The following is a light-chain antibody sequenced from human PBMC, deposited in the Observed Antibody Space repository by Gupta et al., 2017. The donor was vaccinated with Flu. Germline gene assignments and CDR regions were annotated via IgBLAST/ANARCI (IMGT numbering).Light chain of an antibody. CDR3: QQYNDWPLT. CDR2: GAS. V-gene: IGKV3-15*01. CDR1: QSVTSN. J-gene: IGKJ4*01. Sequence: GERATLSCRASQSVTSNLAWYQQKPGQAPRLLIHGASTRATTIPARFRGSGSGTEFTLTISSLQSEDFAVYFCQQYNDWPLTVGGGTKVDIK.